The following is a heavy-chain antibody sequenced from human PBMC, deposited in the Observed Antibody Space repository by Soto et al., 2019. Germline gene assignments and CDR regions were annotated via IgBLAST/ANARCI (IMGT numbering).Heavy chain of an antibody. V-gene: IGHV3-74*01. J-gene: IGHJ1*01. CDR1: GFTFSSYW. Sequence: EVQLVESGGGLVQPGGSLRLSCVASGFTFSSYWMHWVRQAPGKGLVWVSSISNDGSSIYADPVKGRFTISRDNAKNTPYRQMYRLRAEDTAVYYCARLPNKSPQNWGQGTLVIVSP. CDR2: ISNDGSS. CDR3: ARLPNKSPQN.